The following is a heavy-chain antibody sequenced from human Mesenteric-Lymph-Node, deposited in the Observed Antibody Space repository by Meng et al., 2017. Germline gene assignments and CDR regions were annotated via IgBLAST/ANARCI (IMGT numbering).Heavy chain of an antibody. V-gene: IGHV1-18*01. CDR1: GYTFTSYG. CDR2: ISAYNGNT. D-gene: IGHD3-10*01. J-gene: IGHJ6*02. Sequence: ASVKVSCKASGYTFTSYGISWVRQAPGQGLEWMGWISAYNGNTNYAQKLQGRVTMTTDTSTSTAYMELRSLRFDDTAVYYCAVYGSGSRWDYGMDVWGQGTTVTVSS. CDR3: AVYGSGSRWDYGMDV.